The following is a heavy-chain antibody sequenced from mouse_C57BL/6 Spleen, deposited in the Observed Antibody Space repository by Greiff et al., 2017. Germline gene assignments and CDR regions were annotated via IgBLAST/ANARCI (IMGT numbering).Heavy chain of an antibody. CDR3: ARGYYGSRYEDYYAMDY. D-gene: IGHD1-1*01. V-gene: IGHV1-47*01. CDR2: FHPYNDDT. CDR1: GYTFTTYP. J-gene: IGHJ4*01. Sequence: QVQLKESGAELVKPGASVKMSCKASGYTFTTYPIEWMKQNHGKSLEWIGNFHPYNDDTKYNEKFKGKATLTVEKSSSTVYLELSRLTSDDSAVYYCARGYYGSRYEDYYAMDYCGQGTSAIVSS.